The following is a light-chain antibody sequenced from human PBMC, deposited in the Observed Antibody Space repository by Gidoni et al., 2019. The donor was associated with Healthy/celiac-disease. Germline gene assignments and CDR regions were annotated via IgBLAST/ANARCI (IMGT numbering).Light chain of an antibody. Sequence: DFVLTHSPHSLSVSLGETATINCKSRLCVLYSSNNKNYLASYQQKPGQPPKLLISWASTRESGVPDRFSGSGSGKDFTLTISSLEAEDVAVYYCQQYYSTPRTFGQGTKVEIK. CDR1: LCVLYSSNNKNY. J-gene: IGKJ1*01. CDR2: WAS. CDR3: QQYYSTPRT. V-gene: IGKV4-1*01.